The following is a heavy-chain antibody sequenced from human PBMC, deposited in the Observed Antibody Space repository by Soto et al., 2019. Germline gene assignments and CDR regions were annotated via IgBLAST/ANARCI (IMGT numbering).Heavy chain of an antibody. V-gene: IGHV4-30-4*01. CDR3: ARAYGGNDYYYYGMDV. Sequence: QVQLQESGPGLVKPSQTLSLTCTVSGGSISSGDYYWSWIRQPPGKGLEWIGYIYYSGSTYYNPSLKSRVTISVDTSKHQFSLKLSSVTAADTAVYYCARAYGGNDYYYYGMDVWGQGTTVTVSS. CDR1: GGSISSGDYY. J-gene: IGHJ6*02. D-gene: IGHD4-17*01. CDR2: IYYSGST.